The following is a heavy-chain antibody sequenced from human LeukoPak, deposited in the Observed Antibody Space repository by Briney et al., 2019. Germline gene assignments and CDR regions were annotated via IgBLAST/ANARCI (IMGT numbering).Heavy chain of an antibody. Sequence: EGSLRLSCAASGFTLSSNWMHWVRQAPGEGLVWVSRINSDGSSTSYADSVKGRFTISRDNAKNTLYLQMNSLRAEDTAVYYCARDARHYDILTDDAFDIWGQGTMVTVSS. CDR2: INSDGSST. CDR1: GFTLSSNW. J-gene: IGHJ3*02. CDR3: ARDARHYDILTDDAFDI. V-gene: IGHV3-74*01. D-gene: IGHD3-9*01.